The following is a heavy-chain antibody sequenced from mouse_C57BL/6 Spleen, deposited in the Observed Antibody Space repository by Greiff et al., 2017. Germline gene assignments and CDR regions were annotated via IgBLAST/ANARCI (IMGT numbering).Heavy chain of an antibody. Sequence: EVHLVESEGGLVQPGSSMKLSCTASGFTFSDYYMAWVRQVPEKGLEWVANINYDGSSTYYLDSLKSRFIISRDNAKNILYLQMSSLKSEDTATYYWARSYDLYYFDYWGQGTTLTVSS. V-gene: IGHV5-16*01. D-gene: IGHD2-3*01. CDR1: GFTFSDYY. CDR3: ARSYDLYYFDY. CDR2: INYDGSST. J-gene: IGHJ2*01.